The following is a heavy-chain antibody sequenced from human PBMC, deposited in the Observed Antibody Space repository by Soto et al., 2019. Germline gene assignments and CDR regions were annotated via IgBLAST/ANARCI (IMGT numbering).Heavy chain of an antibody. Sequence: ASVKVSCKASGYTFTSYGISWVRQAPGQGLEWMGWISAYNGNTNYAQKLQGRVTMTTDTSTSTAYMELRSLRSDDTAVYYCASSTHCSSTSCYPYYFDYWGQGTLVTVPQ. CDR1: GYTFTSYG. CDR2: ISAYNGNT. CDR3: ASSTHCSSTSCYPYYFDY. J-gene: IGHJ4*02. D-gene: IGHD2-2*01. V-gene: IGHV1-18*01.